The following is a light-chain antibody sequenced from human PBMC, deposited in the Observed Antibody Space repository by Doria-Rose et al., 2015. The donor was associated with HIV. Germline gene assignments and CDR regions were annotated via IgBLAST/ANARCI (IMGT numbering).Light chain of an antibody. CDR2: WAS. CDR3: QQYYDTPS. Sequence: DIRVTQSPESLGMSLGGRATLNCKSNQSLLYTSKNYLAWYQQKPGQPPKLLIYWASTRQSAVPARFSGSGSGTDSTLTISSLEAEDVAVYYCQQYYDTPSFGPGTTVDIK. V-gene: IGKV4-1*01. J-gene: IGKJ3*01. CDR1: QSLLYTSKNY.